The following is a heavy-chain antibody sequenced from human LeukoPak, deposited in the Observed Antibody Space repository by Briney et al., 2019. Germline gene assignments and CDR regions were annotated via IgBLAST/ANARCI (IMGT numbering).Heavy chain of an antibody. CDR3: AGGYVRVIGAFDI. J-gene: IGHJ3*02. CDR2: IIPIFGTA. CDR1: GGTFSSYA. Sequence: GSSVKVSCKASGGTFSSYAISWVRHAPGQGLEWMGGIIPIFGTANYAQKFPGRVTITTDESTSTAYMELSSLRSEDTAVYYCAGGYVRVIGAFDIWGQGTMVTVSS. V-gene: IGHV1-69*05. D-gene: IGHD3-10*02.